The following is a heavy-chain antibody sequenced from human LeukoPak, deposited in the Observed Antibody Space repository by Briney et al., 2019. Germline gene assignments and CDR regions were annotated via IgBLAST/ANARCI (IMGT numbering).Heavy chain of an antibody. CDR3: ARGGTRQLLFRNWFDP. V-gene: IGHV4-31*03. CDR1: GGSISSGGYY. Sequence: SETLSLTCTVSGGSISSGGYYWSWIRQHPGKGLEWIGYIYYSGSTYYNPSLKSRVTISVGTSKNQFSLKLSSVTAADTAVYYCARGGTRQLLFRNWFDPWGQGTLVTVSS. J-gene: IGHJ5*02. D-gene: IGHD2-2*01. CDR2: IYYSGST.